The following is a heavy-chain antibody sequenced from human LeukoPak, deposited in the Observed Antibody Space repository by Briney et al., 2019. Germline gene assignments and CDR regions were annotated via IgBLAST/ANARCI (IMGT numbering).Heavy chain of an antibody. Sequence: GGSLRLSCAACGFTFSSYAMSLVRQAPGKGLEWVSAISGSGGSTYYADSVKGRFTISRDNSKNTLYLQMNSLRAEDTAVYYCAKERHYDFWSGYTDPWGQGTLVTVSS. D-gene: IGHD3-3*01. J-gene: IGHJ5*02. CDR2: ISGSGGST. CDR1: GFTFSSYA. CDR3: AKERHYDFWSGYTDP. V-gene: IGHV3-23*01.